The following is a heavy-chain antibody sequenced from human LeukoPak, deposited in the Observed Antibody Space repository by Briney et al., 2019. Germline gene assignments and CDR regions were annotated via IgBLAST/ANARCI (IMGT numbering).Heavy chain of an antibody. CDR1: GFTFSSYG. V-gene: IGHV3-23*01. CDR2: ISGSGGST. Sequence: GGTLRLSCAASGFTFSSYGMSWVRQAPGKGLEWVSAISGSGGSTYYADSVKGRFTISRDNSKNTLYLQMNSLRAEDTAVYYCAKYYYDSSGYSPLFDYWGQGTLVTVSS. J-gene: IGHJ4*02. D-gene: IGHD3-22*01. CDR3: AKYYYDSSGYSPLFDY.